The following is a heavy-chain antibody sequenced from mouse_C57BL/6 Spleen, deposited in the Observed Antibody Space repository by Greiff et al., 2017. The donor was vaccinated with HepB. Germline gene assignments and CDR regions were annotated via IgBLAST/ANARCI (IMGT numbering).Heavy chain of an antibody. Sequence: QVTLKVSGAELLRPGASVTLSCKASGYTFTDYEMHWVKQTPVHGLEWIGAIDPETGGTAYNQKFKGKAILTADKSSSTAYMELRSLTSEDSAVYYCTAYYGSSYEGFAYWGQGTLVTVSA. CDR2: IDPETGGT. V-gene: IGHV1-15*01. D-gene: IGHD1-1*01. CDR1: GYTFTDYE. CDR3: TAYYGSSYEGFAY. J-gene: IGHJ3*01.